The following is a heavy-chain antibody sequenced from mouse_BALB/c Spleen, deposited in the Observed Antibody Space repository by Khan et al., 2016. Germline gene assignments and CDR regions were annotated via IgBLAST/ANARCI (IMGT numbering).Heavy chain of an antibody. V-gene: IGHV3-2*02. J-gene: IGHJ4*01. CDR1: GYSITSDYA. Sequence: VQLQESGPGLVKPSQSLSLTCTVTGYSITSDYAWNWIRQFPGNRLEWMGYISYSGSTSYNPSLKSRISITRDTSQNQFFLQLKSVTSEDTATYYCARSDYGDKDAMDYWGQGTSVTVSS. CDR3: ARSDYGDKDAMDY. D-gene: IGHD1-1*01. CDR2: ISYSGST.